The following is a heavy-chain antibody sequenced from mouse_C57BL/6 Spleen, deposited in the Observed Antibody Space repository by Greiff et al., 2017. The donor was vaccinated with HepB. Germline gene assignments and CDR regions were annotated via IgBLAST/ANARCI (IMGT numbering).Heavy chain of an antibody. CDR2: INYDGSST. J-gene: IGHJ4*01. CDR3: ARSVRVYYYAMDY. CDR1: GFTFSDYY. D-gene: IGHD1-1*01. V-gene: IGHV5-16*01. Sequence: EVHLVESEGGLVQPGSSMKLSCTASGFTFSDYYMAWVRQVPEKGLEWVANINYDGSSTYYLDSLKSRFIISRDNAKNILYLQMSSLKSEDTATYYCARSVRVYYYAMDYWGQGTSVTVSS.